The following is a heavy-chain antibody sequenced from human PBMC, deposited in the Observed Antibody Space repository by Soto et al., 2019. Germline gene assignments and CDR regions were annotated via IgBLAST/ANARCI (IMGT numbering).Heavy chain of an antibody. Sequence: QPGGSLRLSCTTSGFTFGDYALSWVRQAPGKGLAWVGFIRRNAYGGTTDYAASVKGRFTISRDDSKSIAYLQMNSLRTEDTALYYCTRASSLDFDFWGQGTLVTVSS. V-gene: IGHV3-49*04. CDR2: IRRNAYGGTT. CDR3: TRASSLDFDF. J-gene: IGHJ4*02. CDR1: GFTFGDYA. D-gene: IGHD3-16*01.